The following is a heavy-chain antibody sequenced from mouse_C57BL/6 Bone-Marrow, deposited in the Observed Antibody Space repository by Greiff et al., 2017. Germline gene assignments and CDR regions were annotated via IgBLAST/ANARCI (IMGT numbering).Heavy chain of an antibody. D-gene: IGHD1-1*01. V-gene: IGHV1-82*01. CDR1: GYAFSSSW. Sequence: QVQLQQSGPELVKPGASVKISCKASGYAFSSSWMNWVKQRPGKGLEWIGRIYPGDGDTNYNGKFKGKATLTADKSSSTAYMQLSSLTSEDSAVYFCARLLLRSWAMDYWGQGTSVTVSS. CDR2: IYPGDGDT. J-gene: IGHJ4*01. CDR3: ARLLLRSWAMDY.